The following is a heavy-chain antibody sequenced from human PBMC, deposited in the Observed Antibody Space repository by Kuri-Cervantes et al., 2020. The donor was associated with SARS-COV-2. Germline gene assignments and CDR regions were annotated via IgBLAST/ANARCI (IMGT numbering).Heavy chain of an antibody. CDR2: IIPSFGTT. J-gene: IGHJ1*01. D-gene: IGHD6-19*01. Sequence: SVKVSCKASGGTFSSYGTSWVRQAPGQGLEWMGGIIPSFGTTKYARKFQGRVTITADESTSTAYMELSSLRYEDTAVYYCTREGHSSGWDAEYFHHWGQGTLVTVSS. V-gene: IGHV1-69*13. CDR1: GGTFSSYG. CDR3: TREGHSSGWDAEYFHH.